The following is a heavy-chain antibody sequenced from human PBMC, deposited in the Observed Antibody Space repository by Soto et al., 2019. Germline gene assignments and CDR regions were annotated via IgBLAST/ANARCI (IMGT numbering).Heavy chain of an antibody. J-gene: IGHJ6*04. V-gene: IGHV1-18*01. CDR1: GYRYTSYG. CDR2: INTYNGNT. CDR3: AMVDVYVTPSPQDV. D-gene: IGHD3-16*01. Sequence: SVKVSCETFGYRYTSYGICWARQAPGQGLEWMGWINTYNGNTNYAQNLQGRVTLTTDTSTSTAYMELRSLRSNDTAIYYCAMVDVYVTPSPQDVWGKGTTVTVSS.